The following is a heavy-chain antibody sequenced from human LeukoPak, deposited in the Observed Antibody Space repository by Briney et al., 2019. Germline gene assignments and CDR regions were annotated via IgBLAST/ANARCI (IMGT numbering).Heavy chain of an antibody. D-gene: IGHD6-6*01. CDR3: ARTTDSSSLEY. V-gene: IGHV1-18*01. CDR1: GYTFTIYG. J-gene: IGHJ4*02. CDR2: ISPYTGNR. Sequence: ASVKVSCKASGYTFTIYGISWVRQAPGQGLEWVGLISPYTGNRNYAQKLQGRVTMTTDTSTSTAYMELRSLRSDDTAVYYCARTTDSSSLEYWGQGTLVTVSS.